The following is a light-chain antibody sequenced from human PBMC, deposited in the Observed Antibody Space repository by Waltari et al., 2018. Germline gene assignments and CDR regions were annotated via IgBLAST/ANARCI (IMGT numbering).Light chain of an antibody. V-gene: IGKV3-11*01. J-gene: IGKJ4*01. CDR2: DAS. CDR3: QQRSNLLT. CDR1: QSVNNF. Sequence: QTPATLSLSPGERATLSCRASQSVNNFVGWYQQKSGQAPRLLIYDASNRAAGIPARFSGSGSGTEFTLTITSLEPEDFAIYYCQQRSNLLTFGGGTKVEIK.